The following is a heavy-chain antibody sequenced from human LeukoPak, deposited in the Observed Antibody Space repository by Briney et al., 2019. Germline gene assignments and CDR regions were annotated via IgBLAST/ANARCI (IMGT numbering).Heavy chain of an antibody. Sequence: GGSLRLSCEVSGFTFSSYWIHWVRQAPGMGLVWVSRFSDDEGRTVYADSVKGRFTISKDNAKNTLYLQMNSLRAEDTAVYYCARDYFYGLDVWGQGTTVTVSS. J-gene: IGHJ6*02. CDR3: ARDYFYGLDV. CDR2: FSDDEGRT. V-gene: IGHV3-74*01. CDR1: GFTFSSYW.